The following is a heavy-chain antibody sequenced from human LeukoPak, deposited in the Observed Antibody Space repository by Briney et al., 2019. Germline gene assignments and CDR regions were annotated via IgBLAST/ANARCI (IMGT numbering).Heavy chain of an antibody. Sequence: GGSLRLSCAASGFTFDDYGMSWVRQAPGKGLDWVSHISSSSSYKYYADCVKGRFTISRDNAKNSLYLQMNSLRVEDTAVYYCAGLCITMIGGVWGKGTTVTISS. CDR2: ISSSSSYK. J-gene: IGHJ6*04. CDR3: AGLCITMIGGV. V-gene: IGHV3-21*01. D-gene: IGHD3-10*02. CDR1: GFTFDDYG.